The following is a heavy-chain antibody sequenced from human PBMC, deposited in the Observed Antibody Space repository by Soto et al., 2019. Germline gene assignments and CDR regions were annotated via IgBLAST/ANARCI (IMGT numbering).Heavy chain of an antibody. V-gene: IGHV4-59*01. CDR3: AGGVSLAF. D-gene: IGHD3-16*01. CDR1: GGSISSYY. Sequence: PSETLSLTCTVSGGSISSYYWSWIRQPPGKGLEWIGHIYFSGSTSYNPSLKSRVTISVDTSKNQFSLKLSSVTAADTAMYYCAGGVSLAFWGQGTLVTVSS. J-gene: IGHJ4*02. CDR2: IYFSGST.